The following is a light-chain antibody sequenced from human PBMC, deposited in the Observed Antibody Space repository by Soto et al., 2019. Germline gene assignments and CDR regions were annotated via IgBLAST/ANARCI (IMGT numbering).Light chain of an antibody. CDR2: DAS. V-gene: IGKV1-5*01. J-gene: IGKJ2*03. CDR1: QSIGTW. CDR3: QQYAYSPPHS. Sequence: DIQMTQSPSTLSASVGDRVTITCRASQSIGTWLAWYQHRPGKAPSLLIYDASTLRSGVPSRFSGSGSGTEFTLTISSLQADDFAVYYCQQYAYSPPHSFGQGTKLEIK.